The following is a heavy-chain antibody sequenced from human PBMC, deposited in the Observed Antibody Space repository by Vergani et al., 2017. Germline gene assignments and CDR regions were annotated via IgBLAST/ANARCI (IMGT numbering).Heavy chain of an antibody. Sequence: EVQLLESGGDLVQPGGSLRLSCAASGFTFNHYAMNWVRQAPGKGLEWVSGISGSGGSTYYAGSVKGRVTISRDSSKNTRYLQMNSRSGGDTAVYYCAKANPRYSGYDYLYYYHAMDVWGQGTTVTVSS. CDR1: GFTFNHYA. CDR2: ISGSGGST. D-gene: IGHD5-12*01. V-gene: IGHV3-23*01. CDR3: AKANPRYSGYDYLYYYHAMDV. J-gene: IGHJ6*02.